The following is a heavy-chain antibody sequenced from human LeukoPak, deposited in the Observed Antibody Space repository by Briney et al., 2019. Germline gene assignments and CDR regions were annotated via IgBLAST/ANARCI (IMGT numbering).Heavy chain of an antibody. CDR1: GFTFSSYS. CDR2: ISSSSSYI. Sequence: GGSLRLSCAASGFTFSSYSMNWVRQAPGKGLEWVSSISSSSSYIYYADSGKGRFTISRDNAKNSLYLQMNSLRAEDTAVYYCARDKRTAVANMDVWGKGTTVTVSS. D-gene: IGHD6-19*01. V-gene: IGHV3-21*01. CDR3: ARDKRTAVANMDV. J-gene: IGHJ6*03.